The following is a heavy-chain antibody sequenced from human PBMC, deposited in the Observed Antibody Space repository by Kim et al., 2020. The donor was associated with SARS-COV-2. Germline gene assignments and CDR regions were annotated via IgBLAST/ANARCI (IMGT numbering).Heavy chain of an antibody. CDR1: GFTFSSYG. D-gene: IGHD1-26*01. Sequence: GGSLRLSCAASGFTFSSYGMHWVCQAPGKGLEWVAVISYDGSNKYYADSVKGRFTISRDNSKNTLYLQMNSLRAEDTAVYYCAKDEVGATWFYYYYYGMDVWGHGTPVTVSS. CDR3: AKDEVGATWFYYYYYGMDV. V-gene: IGHV3-30*18. J-gene: IGHJ6*02. CDR2: ISYDGSNK.